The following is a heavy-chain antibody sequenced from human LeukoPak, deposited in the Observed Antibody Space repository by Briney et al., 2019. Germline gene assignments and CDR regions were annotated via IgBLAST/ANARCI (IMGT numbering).Heavy chain of an antibody. CDR1: GGSFSGYY. Sequence: SETLSLTCAVYGGSFSGYYWSWIRQPPGKGLEWIGEINHSGSTNYNPSLKSRVTMSVDMSKNQFSLKLSSVTAADTAVYYCARMNYYGSGNYPFDYWGQGTLVTVSS. CDR2: INHSGST. D-gene: IGHD3-10*01. J-gene: IGHJ4*02. CDR3: ARMNYYGSGNYPFDY. V-gene: IGHV4-34*01.